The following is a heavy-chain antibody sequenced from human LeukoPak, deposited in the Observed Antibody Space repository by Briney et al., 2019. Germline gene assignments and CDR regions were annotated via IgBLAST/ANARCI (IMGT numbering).Heavy chain of an antibody. J-gene: IGHJ4*02. D-gene: IGHD6-13*01. CDR3: AKDYSASSSWYADY. CDR2: ISSSSNYI. V-gene: IGHV3-21*01. CDR1: GFTFSSYT. Sequence: PGGSLRLSCAASGFTFSSYTINWVRQAPGKGLEWVASISSSSNYIYYADSLKGRFTVSRDNANNSVYLQMHSLRADDTAVYYCAKDYSASSSWYADYWGQGILVTVSS.